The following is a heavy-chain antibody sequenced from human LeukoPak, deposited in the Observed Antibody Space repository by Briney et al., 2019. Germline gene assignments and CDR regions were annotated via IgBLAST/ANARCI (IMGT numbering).Heavy chain of an antibody. CDR2: ISGSGGST. Sequence: GGSLRLSCAASGFTFSSYVMSWVRQAPGKGLEWVSTISGSGGSTFYADSVKGRFTISRDNSKNTLYLQMNSLRAEDTAVYYCAKCGSGSYADYWGQGTLVTVSS. CDR3: AKCGSGSYADY. J-gene: IGHJ4*02. D-gene: IGHD3-10*01. CDR1: GFTFSSYV. V-gene: IGHV3-23*01.